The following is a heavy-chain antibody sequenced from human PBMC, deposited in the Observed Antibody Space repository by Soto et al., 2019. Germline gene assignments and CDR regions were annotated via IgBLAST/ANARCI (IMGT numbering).Heavy chain of an antibody. CDR1: GGTFSSYA. CDR2: IIPIFGTA. Sequence: SVKVSCKASGGTFSSYAISWVRQAPGQGLEWMGGIIPIFGTANYAQKFQGRVTITADESTSTAYMELSSLRSEDTAVYYCARWLQSRGYFDYWGQGTLVTVSS. D-gene: IGHD5-12*01. CDR3: ARWLQSRGYFDY. J-gene: IGHJ4*02. V-gene: IGHV1-69*13.